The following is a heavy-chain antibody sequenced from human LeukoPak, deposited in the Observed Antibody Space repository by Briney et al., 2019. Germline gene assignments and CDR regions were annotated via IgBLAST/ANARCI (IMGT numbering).Heavy chain of an antibody. Sequence: GGSLRLSCVGSGFTLSSYWMSWVRQAPGEGLGWVANIEQDEIEKYYVDSVKGRFTVSRNNAKNSLHLQMNSLRVEDTAVYYCARVGDYAVIENWGQGALVTVSS. J-gene: IGHJ4*02. CDR3: ARVGDYAVIEN. CDR1: GFTLSSYW. CDR2: IEQDEIEK. V-gene: IGHV3-7*01. D-gene: IGHD2-21*01.